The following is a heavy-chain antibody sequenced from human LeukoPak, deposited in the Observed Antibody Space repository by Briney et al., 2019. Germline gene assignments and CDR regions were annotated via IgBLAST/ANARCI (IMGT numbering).Heavy chain of an antibody. CDR3: ARGFDSSGYYDY. J-gene: IGHJ4*02. V-gene: IGHV4-4*07. Sequence: SETLSLTCTVSGGSISSYYWSWIRQPAGKGLEWIGRIYASGSTNYNPSLKSRVTMSVDTSKNQFSLKLSSVTAADTAVYYCARGFDSSGYYDYWGQGTLVTVSS. CDR1: GGSISSYY. D-gene: IGHD3-22*01. CDR2: IYASGST.